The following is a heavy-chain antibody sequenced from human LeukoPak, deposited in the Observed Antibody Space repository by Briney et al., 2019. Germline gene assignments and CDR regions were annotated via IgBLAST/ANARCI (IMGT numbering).Heavy chain of an antibody. J-gene: IGHJ4*02. CDR2: IIPIFGTA. Sequence: SVKVSCKASGGTSSSYAISWVRQAPGQGLEWMGGIIPIFGTANYAQKFQGRVTITADESTSTAYMGLSSLRSEDTAVYYCARSSSPRLHFDYWGQGTLVTVSS. CDR3: ARSSSPRLHFDY. CDR1: GGTSSSYA. D-gene: IGHD2-15*01. V-gene: IGHV1-69*01.